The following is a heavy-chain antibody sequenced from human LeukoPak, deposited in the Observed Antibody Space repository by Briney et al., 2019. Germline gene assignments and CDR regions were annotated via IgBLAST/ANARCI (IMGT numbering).Heavy chain of an antibody. CDR1: GGTFSSYA. J-gene: IGHJ4*02. Sequence: EASVKVSCKASGGTFSSYAISWVRQAPGQGLEWMGGIIPIFGTANYAQKFQGRVTITADESTSTAYMELSSLRSEDTAVYYCARGYDYGGNSDYWGQGTLVTVSS. CDR3: ARGYDYGGNSDY. D-gene: IGHD4-23*01. CDR2: IIPIFGTA. V-gene: IGHV1-69*13.